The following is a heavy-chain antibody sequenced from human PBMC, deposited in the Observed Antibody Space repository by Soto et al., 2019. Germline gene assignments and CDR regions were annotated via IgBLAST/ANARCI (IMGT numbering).Heavy chain of an antibody. CDR2: IKPDGSEK. D-gene: IGHD2-2*03. CDR3: PRDGYSGSTPCYPAAFAI. V-gene: IGHV3-7*03. CDR1: GFTFSSYW. J-gene: IGHJ3*02. Sequence: GGSLRLSCAASGFTFSSYWMTWVRQAPGMGLEWVANIKPDGSEKFYVDSVKGRFTISRDNAKNSLYLQMNSLRAEDTAVYYFPRDGYSGSTPCYPAAFAIWAQGSKVP.